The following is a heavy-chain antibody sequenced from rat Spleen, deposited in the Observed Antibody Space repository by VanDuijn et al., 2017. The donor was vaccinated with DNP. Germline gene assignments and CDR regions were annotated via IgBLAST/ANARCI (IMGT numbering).Heavy chain of an antibody. J-gene: IGHJ4*01. CDR1: GFNFNDYW. CDR2: INKDSNTI. D-gene: IGHD2-2*01. CDR3: VREDKGVDA. V-gene: IGHV4-2*01. Sequence: EVKLVESGGGLVQPGRSLKLSCAASGFNFNDYWMGWVRQAPGQGLEWIGQINKDSNTINYTPSLKDKFAISRDNAQNTLYLQMSRLVSEDTAIYYCVREDKGVDAWGQGASVTVCS.